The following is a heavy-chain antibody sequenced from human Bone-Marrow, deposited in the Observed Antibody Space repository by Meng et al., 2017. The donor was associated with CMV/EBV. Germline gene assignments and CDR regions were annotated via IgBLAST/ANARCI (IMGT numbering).Heavy chain of an antibody. CDR1: GGSFSGYY. Sequence: SRTCAVYGGSFSGYYWSWIRQPPGKGLEWIGEINHSGSTNYNPSLKSRVTISVDTSKNQFSLKLSSVTAADTAVYYCASGGATGRLDYWGQGTLVTVSS. J-gene: IGHJ4*02. D-gene: IGHD1-26*01. CDR3: ASGGATGRLDY. V-gene: IGHV4-34*01. CDR2: INHSGST.